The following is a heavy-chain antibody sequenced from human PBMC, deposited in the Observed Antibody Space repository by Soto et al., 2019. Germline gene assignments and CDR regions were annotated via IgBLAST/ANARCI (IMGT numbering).Heavy chain of an antibody. J-gene: IGHJ3*02. D-gene: IGHD6-25*01. V-gene: IGHV2-5*01. CDR1: GFSLSTSGVG. Sequence: QITLKESGPTLVKPTQTLTLTCTFSGFSLSTSGVGVGWIRQPPGKALEWLALINWNDDKRYRPSLKSRLTITKDTSNNQVVFTMTNMDPVDTASYYCVHGSAPPIPEDAFDIWGQGAMVTVSS. CDR3: VHGSAPPIPEDAFDI. CDR2: INWNDDK.